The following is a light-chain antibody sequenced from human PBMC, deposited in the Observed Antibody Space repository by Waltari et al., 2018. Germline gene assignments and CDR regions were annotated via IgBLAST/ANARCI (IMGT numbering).Light chain of an antibody. Sequence: QSTLTQPASVSGSPGQSITIPCTGTSADIYIYNYVSWYQQHPGKTPKLLIYDVTNRPSGVSERFSGSKSDNTAYLTISGLQAEDEAAYYCSSYTASSTLLVFGGGTKLTVL. J-gene: IGLJ2*01. CDR3: SSYTASSTLLV. V-gene: IGLV2-14*03. CDR2: DVT. CDR1: SADIYIYNY.